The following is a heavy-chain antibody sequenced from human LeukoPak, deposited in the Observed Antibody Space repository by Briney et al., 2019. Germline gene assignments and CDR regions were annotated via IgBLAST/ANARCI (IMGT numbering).Heavy chain of an antibody. Sequence: PGGSLRLSCAASGFTFSSYAMSWVRQAPGKGLEWVAVISYDGSNKYYADPVKGRFTISRDNSKNTLYLQMNSLRAEDTAVYYCARETNTVVTDWRAFDIWGQGTMVTVSS. CDR2: ISYDGSNK. D-gene: IGHD4-23*01. CDR1: GFTFSSYA. J-gene: IGHJ3*02. CDR3: ARETNTVVTDWRAFDI. V-gene: IGHV3-30-3*01.